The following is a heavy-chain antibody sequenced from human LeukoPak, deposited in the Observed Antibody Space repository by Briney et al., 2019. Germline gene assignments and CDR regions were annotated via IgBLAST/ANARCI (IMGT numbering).Heavy chain of an antibody. CDR3: ARDGGEYSSPKRYYDYYMDV. D-gene: IGHD6-6*01. CDR2: ISYDGSNK. CDR1: GCTFSSYA. V-gene: IGHV3-30*01. J-gene: IGHJ6*03. Sequence: PGRSLRLSCAASGCTFSSYAMHWVRQAPGKGLEWVAGISYDGSNKYYADSVKCRFTISRENSKNTLYLQMNSLRAEDTAVYYCARDGGEYSSPKRYYDYYMDVWGKGTTVTVSS.